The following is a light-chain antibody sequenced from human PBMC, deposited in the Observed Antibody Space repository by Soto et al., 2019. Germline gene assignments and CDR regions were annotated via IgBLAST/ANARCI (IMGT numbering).Light chain of an antibody. J-gene: IGKJ1*01. CDR3: QQYYHWPRT. CDR2: GAS. V-gene: IGKV3D-15*01. CDR1: QSISRN. Sequence: EMVVTQSPATLSVSPGERVALSCRASQSISRNLAWYQQKPGQAPRLLIYGASTRDTGIPARFSGSGSGTDFNLTISSLQSEDFAVYYCQQYYHWPRTFGRGTKVDI.